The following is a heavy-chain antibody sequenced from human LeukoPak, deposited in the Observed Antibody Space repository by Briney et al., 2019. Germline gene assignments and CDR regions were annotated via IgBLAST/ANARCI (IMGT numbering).Heavy chain of an antibody. D-gene: IGHD5-18*01. CDR3: AARGYPTEKYDC. V-gene: IGHV1-69*13. CDR1: GGTFSSYA. CDR2: IIPIFGTA. J-gene: IGHJ4*02. Sequence: SVTVSFKASGGTFSSYAIGWVRQAPGQGLEWMGGIIPIFGTANYAQKFQGRVTITADESTSTAYMELSSLRSEDTAVYYCAARGYPTEKYDCWGQGTLVTVSS.